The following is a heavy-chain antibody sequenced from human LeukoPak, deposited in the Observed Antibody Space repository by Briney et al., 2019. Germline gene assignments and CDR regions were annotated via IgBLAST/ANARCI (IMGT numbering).Heavy chain of an antibody. J-gene: IGHJ5*02. D-gene: IGHD3-10*01. CDR3: AHRRRSSGSGNWFDP. CDR1: GFSLSTSGVG. CDR2: IYWDGDK. V-gene: IGHV2-5*02. Sequence: SGPTLVNPTQTLTLTCTFSGFSLSTSGVGVGWIRQPPGKALEWLALIYWDGDKRYSPSLESGLTITKDTSKNQVVPTMTNMDPVDTATYYCAHRRRSSGSGNWFDPWGQGTLVTVSS.